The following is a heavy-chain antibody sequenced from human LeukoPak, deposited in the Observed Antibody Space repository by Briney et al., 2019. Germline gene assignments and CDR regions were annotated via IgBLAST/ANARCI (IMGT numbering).Heavy chain of an antibody. CDR3: AKDRQGPIVVAPFDS. V-gene: IGHV3-23*01. J-gene: IGHJ4*02. CDR1: GFTFSRSA. D-gene: IGHD3-22*01. CDR2: IADNGAT. Sequence: GGSLRLSCAASGFTFSRSAMTWVRQAPGKGPEWVSGIADNGATYYADSVKGRFIISRDNSKNTLFLQMDSLRAEDTAIYYCAKDRQGPIVVAPFDSWGQGTLVTVSS.